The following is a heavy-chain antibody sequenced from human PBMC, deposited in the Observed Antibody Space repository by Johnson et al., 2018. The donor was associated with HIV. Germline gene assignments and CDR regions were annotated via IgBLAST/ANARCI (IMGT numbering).Heavy chain of an antibody. CDR2: IKSKTDGGTT. J-gene: IGHJ3*02. D-gene: IGHD6-19*01. CDR3: ARDSPPPHIAVADPEAFDI. CDR1: GFTFSNAW. V-gene: IGHV3-15*01. Sequence: VQLVESGGGLVKPGGSLRLSCAASGFTFSNAWMSWVRQAPGKGLEWVGRIKSKTDGGTTDYAAPVKGRFTISRDDSKNTLYLQMNSLRAEDTAVYYCARDSPPPHIAVADPEAFDIWGQGTMVTVSS.